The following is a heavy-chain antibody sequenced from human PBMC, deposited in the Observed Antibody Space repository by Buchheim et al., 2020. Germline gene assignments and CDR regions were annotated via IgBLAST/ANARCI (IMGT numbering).Heavy chain of an antibody. CDR1: GFTFSSYG. CDR3: ARDGARYYALRGYGMDV. J-gene: IGHJ6*02. Sequence: QVQLVESGGGVVQPGRSLRLSCAASGFTFSSYGMHWVRQAPGKGLEWVAVIWYDGSNKYYADSVKGRFTISRDNSKNTLYLQMNSLRAEDTAVYYCARDGARYYALRGYGMDVWGQGTT. V-gene: IGHV3-33*01. CDR2: IWYDGSNK. D-gene: IGHD3-10*01.